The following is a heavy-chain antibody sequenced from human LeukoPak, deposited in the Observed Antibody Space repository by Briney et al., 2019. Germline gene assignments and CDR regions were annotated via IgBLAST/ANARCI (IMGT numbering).Heavy chain of an antibody. J-gene: IGHJ5*02. D-gene: IGHD1-26*01. CDR2: VDHTGST. CDR1: DDSITMYY. Sequence: SETLSLTCTVSDDSITMYYWTWIRQPPGKGLEWIGYVDHTGSTNFNPSLNGRVTISLDTSKNQFSLKLSSVTAADTAVYHCARGSSGSYYYGQVWFDPWGQGTLVTVSS. CDR3: ARGSSGSYYYGQVWFDP. V-gene: IGHV4-59*01.